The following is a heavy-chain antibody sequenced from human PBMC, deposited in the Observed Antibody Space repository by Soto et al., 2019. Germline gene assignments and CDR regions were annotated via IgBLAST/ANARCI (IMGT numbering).Heavy chain of an antibody. CDR1: GFTFSSYA. Sequence: LRLSCAASGFTFSSYAMSWVRQAPGKGLEWVSAISGSGGSTYYADSVKGRFTISRDNSKNTLYLQMNSLRAEDTAVYYCAKAPGYYDSSGLDYWGQGTLVTVSS. CDR2: ISGSGGST. CDR3: AKAPGYYDSSGLDY. V-gene: IGHV3-23*01. D-gene: IGHD3-22*01. J-gene: IGHJ4*02.